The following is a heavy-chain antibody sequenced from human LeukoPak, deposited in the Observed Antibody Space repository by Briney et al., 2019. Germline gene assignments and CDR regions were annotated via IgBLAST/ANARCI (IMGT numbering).Heavy chain of an antibody. Sequence: TGGSLRLSCAASGFTFSSYAMHWVRQAPGKGLEWVAVISYDGSNKYYADSVKGRFTISRDNSKNTLYLQMNSLRAEDTAVYYCARYAYCSRTSCPYYYYYGMDVWGQGTTVTVSS. D-gene: IGHD2-2*01. CDR2: ISYDGSNK. CDR1: GFTFSSYA. CDR3: ARYAYCSRTSCPYYYYYGMDV. V-gene: IGHV3-30*04. J-gene: IGHJ6*02.